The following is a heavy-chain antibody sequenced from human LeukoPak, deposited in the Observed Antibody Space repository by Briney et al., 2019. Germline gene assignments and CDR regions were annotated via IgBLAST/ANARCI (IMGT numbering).Heavy chain of an antibody. CDR2: ISGNGANT. Sequence: GGSLRLSCSASGFTFSNYPMHWVRQAPGKRLEYVSAISGNGANTYYADSVKGRFTISRDNSKNTLYLQMNSLRAEDTAVYYCAKDVAVAGTPDYWGQGTLVTVSS. V-gene: IGHV3-64*04. J-gene: IGHJ4*02. CDR1: GFTFSNYP. D-gene: IGHD6-19*01. CDR3: AKDVAVAGTPDY.